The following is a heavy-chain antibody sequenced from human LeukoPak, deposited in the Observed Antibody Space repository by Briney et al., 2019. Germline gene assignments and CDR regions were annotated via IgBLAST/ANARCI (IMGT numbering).Heavy chain of an antibody. CDR1: GGSISSGSYY. CDR3: ARDYQTGDHDASDI. J-gene: IGHJ3*02. CDR2: IYTSGST. V-gene: IGHV4-61*02. D-gene: IGHD7-27*01. Sequence: SETLSLTCTVSGGSISSGSYYWSWIRQPAGKGLEWIGRIYTSGSTNYNPSLKSRVTISVDTSKNQFSLKLSSVTAADTAVYYCARDYQTGDHDASDIWGQGTMVTVSS.